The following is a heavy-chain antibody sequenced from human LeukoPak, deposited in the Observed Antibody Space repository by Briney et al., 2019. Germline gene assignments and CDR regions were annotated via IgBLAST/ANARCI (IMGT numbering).Heavy chain of an antibody. D-gene: IGHD3-22*01. J-gene: IGHJ4*02. CDR1: GFTFSSYG. CDR3: AKDRSYYDSSGYIYYFDY. Sequence: PGGSLRLSCAASGFTFSSYGMSWVRQAPGKGLEWVSAMSGSGGITYYADSVKGRFTISRDNSKNTLYLQMNSLRAEDTAVYYCAKDRSYYDSSGYIYYFDYWGQGTLVTVSS. V-gene: IGHV3-23*01. CDR2: MSGSGGIT.